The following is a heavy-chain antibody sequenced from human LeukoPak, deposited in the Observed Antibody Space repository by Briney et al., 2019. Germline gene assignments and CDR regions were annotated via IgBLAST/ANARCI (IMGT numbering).Heavy chain of an antibody. J-gene: IGHJ4*02. CDR1: GFAFSSYG. CDR2: ISYDGSNK. Sequence: GGSLRLSCAASGFAFSSYGMHWVRQAPGKGLEWVAVISYDGSNKYYADSVKGRFTISRDNSKNTLYLQMNSLRAEDTAVYYCARDSAVPRFGELLYLDYWGQGTLVTVSS. V-gene: IGHV3-30*03. D-gene: IGHD3-10*01. CDR3: ARDSAVPRFGELLYLDY.